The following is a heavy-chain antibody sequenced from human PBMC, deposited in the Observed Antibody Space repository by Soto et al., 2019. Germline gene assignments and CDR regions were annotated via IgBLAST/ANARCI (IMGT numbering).Heavy chain of an antibody. CDR2: ISAYNGNT. CDR3: ARALLGSRFLEWLFPDY. D-gene: IGHD3-3*01. V-gene: IGHV1-18*01. J-gene: IGHJ4*02. CDR1: GYTFTSYG. Sequence: QVQLVQSGAEVKKPGASVKVSCKASGYTFTSYGISWVRQAPGQGLEWMGWISAYNGNTNYAQKLQGRVTMTTDTSTSTAYMELRSLRSDATAVYYCARALLGSRFLEWLFPDYWGQGTLVTVSS.